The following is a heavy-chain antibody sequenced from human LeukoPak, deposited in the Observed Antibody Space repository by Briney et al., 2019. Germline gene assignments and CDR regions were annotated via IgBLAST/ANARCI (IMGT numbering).Heavy chain of an antibody. D-gene: IGHD3-3*01. CDR1: GYTFTSYA. CDR2: INTNTGNP. J-gene: IGHJ4*02. V-gene: IGHV7-4-1*02. Sequence: ASVKVSCKASGYTFTSYALNWVRQPPGQGLEWVGWINTNTGNPTYAQGFTGRFVFSLDTSVSTAYLQISSLKAEDTAVYCCARDLNLWSGYYDYWGQGTLVTVSS. CDR3: ARDLNLWSGYYDY.